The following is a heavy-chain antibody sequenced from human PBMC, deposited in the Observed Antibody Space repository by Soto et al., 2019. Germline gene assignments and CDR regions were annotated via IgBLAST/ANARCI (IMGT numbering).Heavy chain of an antibody. D-gene: IGHD2-15*01. Sequence: EDQLLESGGGSAQPGGSLRLSCVASGFTFNNYAMNWVRQAPGKGLEWVSSISDSATTTYYADSVKGRVTISRDNSKNTLHLQMNSLRAEDTAVYFCARGYVGSWSHFDSWGQGTLVTVSS. CDR2: ISDSATTT. J-gene: IGHJ4*02. CDR3: ARGYVGSWSHFDS. CDR1: GFTFNNYA. V-gene: IGHV3-23*01.